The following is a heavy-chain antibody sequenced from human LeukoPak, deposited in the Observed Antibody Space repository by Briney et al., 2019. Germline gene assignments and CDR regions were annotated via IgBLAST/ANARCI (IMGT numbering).Heavy chain of an antibody. CDR2: ISWNSGSI. Sequence: GGSLRLSCAASGFTFSSYAMSWVRQAPGKGLEWVSGISWNSGSIGYADSVKGRFTISRDNAKNSLYLQMNSLRAEDTAIYFCARGKLTTVTTKHSFDLWGQGTMATVSS. CDR3: ARGKLTTVTTKHSFDL. V-gene: IGHV3-9*01. CDR1: GFTFSSYA. D-gene: IGHD4-17*01. J-gene: IGHJ3*01.